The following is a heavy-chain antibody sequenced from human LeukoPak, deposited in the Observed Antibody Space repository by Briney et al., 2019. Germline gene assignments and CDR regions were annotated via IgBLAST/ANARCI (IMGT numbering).Heavy chain of an antibody. Sequence: ASVKVSCKASGYTFTSYGISWVRQAPGQGLEWMGWINPNSGGTNYAQKFQGRVTMTRDTSISTAYMELSRLRSDDTAVYYCARDVMLGSSWTSFDYWGQGTLVTVSS. D-gene: IGHD6-13*01. CDR2: INPNSGGT. CDR3: ARDVMLGSSWTSFDY. V-gene: IGHV1-2*02. J-gene: IGHJ4*02. CDR1: GYTFTSYG.